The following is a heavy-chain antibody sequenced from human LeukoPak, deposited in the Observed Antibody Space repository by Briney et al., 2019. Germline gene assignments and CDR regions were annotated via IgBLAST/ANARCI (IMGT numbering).Heavy chain of an antibody. D-gene: IGHD4-17*01. CDR2: IYSGVST. CDR1: GFTVSSNY. V-gene: IGHV3-53*01. CDR3: ARTVGYGDYHWFDP. J-gene: IGHJ5*02. Sequence: GGTLRLSCAASGFTVSSNYMSWVRQAPGKGLEWVSVIYSGVSTYYADSVKGRFTISRDNSKNTLYLQMNSLRAEDTAVYYCARTVGYGDYHWFDPWGQGTLVTVSS.